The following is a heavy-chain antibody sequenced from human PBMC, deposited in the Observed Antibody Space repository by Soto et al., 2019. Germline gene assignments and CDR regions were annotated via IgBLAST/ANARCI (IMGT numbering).Heavy chain of an antibody. CDR2: ISSSSSYI. CDR1: GVTFSSYS. V-gene: IGHV3-21*01. Sequence: LXLSGAASGVTFSSYSMNWVLQAPGKGLEWVSSISSSSSYIYYADSVTGRFTISRDNAKNSLYLQMHSLRAEDTAVYYCAREQLDVVVVPAAMGYWGQGTLVTVSS. CDR3: AREQLDVVVVPAAMGY. D-gene: IGHD2-2*03. J-gene: IGHJ4*02.